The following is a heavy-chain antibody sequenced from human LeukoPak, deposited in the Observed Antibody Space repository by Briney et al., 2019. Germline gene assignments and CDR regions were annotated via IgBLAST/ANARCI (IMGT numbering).Heavy chain of an antibody. J-gene: IGHJ4*02. V-gene: IGHV4-34*01. CDR3: AGGLGIVVVPAASAFDY. CDR1: GVSFSDYY. D-gene: IGHD2-2*01. Sequence: SETLSLTCAVYGVSFSDYYWSWIRQPPGKGLEWIGEINHSGSTNYNPSLKSRVTISIDTSKNQFSLKLSSVTAADTAVYYCAGGLGIVVVPAASAFDYWGQGTLVTVSS. CDR2: INHSGST.